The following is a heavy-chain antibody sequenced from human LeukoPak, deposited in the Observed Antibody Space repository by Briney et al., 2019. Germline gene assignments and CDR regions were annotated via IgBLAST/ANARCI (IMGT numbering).Heavy chain of an antibody. Sequence: ASVKVSCKASGYTFTSYAISWVRQAPGQGLEWMGWISADNGNTDYAQRFQGRVTMTTDTSTSTAYMELRSLRSDDTAVYYCARRRHYYDSSGYALDYYYYMDVWGKGTTVTVSS. CDR3: ARRRHYYDSSGYALDYYYYMDV. V-gene: IGHV1-18*01. D-gene: IGHD3-22*01. CDR1: GYTFTSYA. J-gene: IGHJ6*03. CDR2: ISADNGNT.